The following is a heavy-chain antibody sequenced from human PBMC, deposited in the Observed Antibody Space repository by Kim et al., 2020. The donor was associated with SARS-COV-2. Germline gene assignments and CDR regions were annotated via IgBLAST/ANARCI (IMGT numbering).Heavy chain of an antibody. V-gene: IGHV1-69*04. CDR1: GGTFSSYA. Sequence: SVKVSCKASGGTFSSYAISWVRQAPGQGLEWMGRIIPILGIANYAQKFQGRVTITADKSTSTAYMELSSLRSEDTAVYYCAREGVHGGNGEGDAFDIWGQGTMVTVSS. CDR2: IIPILGIA. J-gene: IGHJ3*02. D-gene: IGHD2-15*01. CDR3: AREGVHGGNGEGDAFDI.